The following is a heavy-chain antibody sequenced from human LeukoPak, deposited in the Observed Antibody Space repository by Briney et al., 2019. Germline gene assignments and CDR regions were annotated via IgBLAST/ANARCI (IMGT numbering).Heavy chain of an antibody. CDR1: GGSFSGYY. Sequence: SETLSLTCAVYGGSFSGYYWSLLRQPPEKGLEWIGEINHSGSTNYNPSLKSRVTISLDTSKNQFSLKLSSVTAADTAVYYCARGVSDQNWGQGTLVTVSS. CDR2: INHSGST. CDR3: ARGVSDQN. V-gene: IGHV4-34*01. J-gene: IGHJ4*02.